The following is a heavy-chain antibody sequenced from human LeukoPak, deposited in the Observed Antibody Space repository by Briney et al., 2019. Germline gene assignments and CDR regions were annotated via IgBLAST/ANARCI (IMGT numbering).Heavy chain of an antibody. CDR2: INHSGST. CDR1: GGSFSGYY. J-gene: IGHJ6*02. Sequence: SETLSLTCAVYGGSFSGYYWSWIRQPPGKGLEWIGEINHSGSTNYNPSLKSRVTISVNTSKNQFSLKLSSVTAADTAVYYCARGLGIAAAFPPERYGMDVWGQGTTVTVSS. D-gene: IGHD6-13*01. CDR3: ARGLGIAAAFPPERYGMDV. V-gene: IGHV4-34*01.